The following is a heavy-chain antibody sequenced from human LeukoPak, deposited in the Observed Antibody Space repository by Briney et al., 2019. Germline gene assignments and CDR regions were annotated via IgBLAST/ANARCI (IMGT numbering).Heavy chain of an antibody. Sequence: PGRSLRLSCAASGFTFSSYGMHWVRQAPGKGLECVAVISYDGSNKYYADSVKGRFTISRDNSKNTLYLQMNSLRAEDTAVYYCAKRAVAGVSGDYWGQGTLVTVSS. CDR2: ISYDGSNK. V-gene: IGHV3-30*18. CDR1: GFTFSSYG. D-gene: IGHD6-19*01. CDR3: AKRAVAGVSGDY. J-gene: IGHJ4*02.